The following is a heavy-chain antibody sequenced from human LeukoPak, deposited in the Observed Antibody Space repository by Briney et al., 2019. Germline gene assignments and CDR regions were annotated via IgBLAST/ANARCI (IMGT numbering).Heavy chain of an antibody. CDR3: ARAGLSIAAAGTNAFDI. D-gene: IGHD6-13*01. V-gene: IGHV4-59*12. CDR2: IYYTGST. CDR1: GGSISSYY. Sequence: SETLSLTCTISGGSISSYYWSWIRQPPGKGLEWIGYIYYTGSTNYNPSLKSRVTISVDRSKNQFSLKLSSVTAADTAVYYCARAGLSIAAAGTNAFDIWGQGTMVTVSS. J-gene: IGHJ3*02.